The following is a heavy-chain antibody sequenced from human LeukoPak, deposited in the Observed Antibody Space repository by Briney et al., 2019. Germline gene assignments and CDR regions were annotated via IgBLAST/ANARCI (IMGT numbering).Heavy chain of an antibody. J-gene: IGHJ5*02. CDR2: INPNSGGT. D-gene: IGHD2-2*01. Sequence: GASVKVSCKASGYTFTGYYMHWVRQAPGQGLEWMGWINPNSGGTNYAQKFRGRVAMTRDTSISTAYMELSRLRSDDTAVYYCARGHIVVVPAAGGDWFDPWGQGTLVTVSS. CDR1: GYTFTGYY. V-gene: IGHV1-2*02. CDR3: ARGHIVVVPAAGGDWFDP.